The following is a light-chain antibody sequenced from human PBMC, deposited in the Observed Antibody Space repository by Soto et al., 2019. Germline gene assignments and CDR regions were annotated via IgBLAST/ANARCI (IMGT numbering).Light chain of an antibody. CDR2: KAS. J-gene: IGKJ1*01. V-gene: IGKV1-5*03. CDR3: QQYNSSPWT. CDR1: QSISSW. Sequence: DIQMTQSPSTLSASVGDRVTITCWASQSISSWLAWYQQKPGKAPKLLIYKASSLESWVPSRFSGSGSGTEFTLTISSLQPDDFATYYCQQYNSSPWTFGQGTKVEIK.